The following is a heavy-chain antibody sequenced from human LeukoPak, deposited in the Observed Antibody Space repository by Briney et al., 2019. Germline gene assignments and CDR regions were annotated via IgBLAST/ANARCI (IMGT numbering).Heavy chain of an antibody. D-gene: IGHD6-6*01. J-gene: IGHJ6*03. CDR1: GYSISSGYY. CDR3: ARIEYSSSRYYYYYMDV. Sequence: SETLSLTCTVSGYSISSGYYWDWIRQPPGKGLEWIGSIYHSGSTYYNPSLKSRVTISVDTSKNQFSLKLSSVTAADTAVYYCARIEYSSSRYYYYYMDVWGKGTTVTVSS. V-gene: IGHV4-38-2*02. CDR2: IYHSGST.